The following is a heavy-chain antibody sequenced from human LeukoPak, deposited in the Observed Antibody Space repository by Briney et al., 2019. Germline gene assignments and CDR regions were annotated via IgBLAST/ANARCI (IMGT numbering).Heavy chain of an antibody. J-gene: IGHJ4*02. Sequence: GGSLRLSCAASGFTFSSYWMHWVRQAPGKGLVWVSRINCDGSSTSYADSVKGRFTISRDNAKNTLYLQMNSLRAEDTAVYYCARMGLEMATALDYWGQGTLVTVSS. CDR3: ARMGLEMATALDY. V-gene: IGHV3-74*01. CDR1: GFTFSSYW. D-gene: IGHD5-24*01. CDR2: INCDGSST.